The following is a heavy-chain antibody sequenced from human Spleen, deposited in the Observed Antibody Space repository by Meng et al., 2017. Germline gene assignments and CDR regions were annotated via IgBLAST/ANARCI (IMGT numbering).Heavy chain of an antibody. D-gene: IGHD2-2*02. CDR2: IRGSGGST. Sequence: GEALKISCAASGFTVSSNDMTWVRQAPGKGLEWVSAIRGSGGSTYYADSVKGRFTISRDNSKNTLYLQMNSLRAEDTAVYYCAKEYRYCSHSGCYTEDYFDYWGQGTLVTVSS. J-gene: IGHJ4*02. V-gene: IGHV3-23*01. CDR3: AKEYRYCSHSGCYTEDYFDY. CDR1: GFTVSSND.